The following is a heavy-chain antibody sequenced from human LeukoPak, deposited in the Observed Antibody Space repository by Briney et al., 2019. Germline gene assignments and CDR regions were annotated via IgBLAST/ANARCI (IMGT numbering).Heavy chain of an antibody. Sequence: GESLKISCKGSGYSFTSYWIGWVRQMPGKGLEWMGIIYPGDSDTRYSPSFQGQVTISADKSISTAYLQWSSLKASDTAMHYCARHLTVRGSYPDYWGQGTLVTVSS. V-gene: IGHV5-51*01. D-gene: IGHD1-26*01. CDR2: IYPGDSDT. CDR3: ARHLTVRGSYPDY. CDR1: GYSFTSYW. J-gene: IGHJ4*02.